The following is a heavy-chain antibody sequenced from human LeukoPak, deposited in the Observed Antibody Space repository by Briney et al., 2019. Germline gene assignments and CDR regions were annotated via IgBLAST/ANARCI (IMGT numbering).Heavy chain of an antibody. CDR1: GFTFSSYW. D-gene: IGHD4-23*01. CDR2: IISSSSYT. J-gene: IGHJ2*01. V-gene: IGHV3-21*05. CDR3: ARGGCGGGSSGVPYRHFDL. Sequence: GGSLRLSCAASGFTFSSYWMNWARQAPGKGLEWVSYIISSSSYTNYADSVKGRFPISRDNAKHSLYLQMNSLRAEDTAVYYCARGGCGGGSSGVPYRHFDLWGRGTLVTVSS.